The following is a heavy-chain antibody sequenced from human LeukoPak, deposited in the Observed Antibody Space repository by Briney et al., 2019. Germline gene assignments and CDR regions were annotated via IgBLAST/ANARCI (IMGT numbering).Heavy chain of an antibody. CDR3: ARDFSYYDFWSGYYNAGSNWFDP. J-gene: IGHJ5*02. V-gene: IGHV4-4*07. Sequence: SETLPLTCTVSGGSISSYYWSWIRQPAGKGLEWIGRIYTSGSTNYNPSLKSRVTMSVDTSKNQFSLKLSSVTAADTAVYYCARDFSYYDFWSGYYNAGSNWFDPWGQGTLVTVSS. D-gene: IGHD3-3*01. CDR2: IYTSGST. CDR1: GGSISSYY.